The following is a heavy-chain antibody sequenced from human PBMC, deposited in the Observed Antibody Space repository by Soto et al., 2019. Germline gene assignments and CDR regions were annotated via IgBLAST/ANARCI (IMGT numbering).Heavy chain of an antibody. D-gene: IGHD2-21*02. Sequence: QLQLQESGPGQVRPSETLSLTCIVSGVSVRSYTWSWVRQPANKGLEWIGRVFSSVSATYNPSLKGRVTITMDTPENRISLKLDSVTAADAGVYYCARDGMTTGDTWGPGTAVTVSS. V-gene: IGHV4-4*07. J-gene: IGHJ4*02. CDR3: ARDGMTTGDT. CDR1: GVSVRSYT. CDR2: VFSSVSA.